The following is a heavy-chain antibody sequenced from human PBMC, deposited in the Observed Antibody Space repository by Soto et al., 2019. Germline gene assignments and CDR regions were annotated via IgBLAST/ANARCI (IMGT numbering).Heavy chain of an antibody. CDR1: GYTFTSNG. J-gene: IGHJ6*02. D-gene: IGHD2-2*01. Sequence: QVQLVQSGGDVKKPGASVKVSCKTSGYTFTSNGISWVRQAPGQGLGWMGWISGKTGKTSYAQKFQGRVAITTDTSTSTAYMELRSLRSDDTAVYYCARVPREIILVGMDVWGQGTTVTVSS. V-gene: IGHV1-18*04. CDR2: ISGKTGKT. CDR3: ARVPREIILVGMDV.